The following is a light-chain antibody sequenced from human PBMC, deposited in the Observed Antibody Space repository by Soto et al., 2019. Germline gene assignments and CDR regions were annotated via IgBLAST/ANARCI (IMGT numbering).Light chain of an antibody. CDR3: TECQMWPIT. CDR1: QTVSSNF. V-gene: IGKV3-20*01. CDR2: GAS. J-gene: IGKJ5*01. Sequence: IVLTQSPGTLSLSPEERATLSCRASQTVSSNFLAWYQEKPGQGPRLLIYGASTRATGIPDRFSGSGSGTDFTLTLRRLAPEDSAVSYCTECQMWPITFGQGRRLEIK.